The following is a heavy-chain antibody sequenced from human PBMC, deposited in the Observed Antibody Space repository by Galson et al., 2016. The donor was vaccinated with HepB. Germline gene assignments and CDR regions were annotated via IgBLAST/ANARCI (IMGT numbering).Heavy chain of an antibody. CDR2: IWLDGTNI. CDR3: ARDVGGKAVAHTVGWFDP. D-gene: IGHD6-19*01. V-gene: IGHV3-33*01. CDR1: GFSFSAYG. Sequence: SLRLSCAASGFSFSAYGIHWVRQAPGKGLEWMAVIWLDGTNIYYADSVKGRFTISRDNSKNTLYLQMNRLRAEDTAVYYCARDVGGKAVAHTVGWFDPWGQGTLVTVSS. J-gene: IGHJ5*02.